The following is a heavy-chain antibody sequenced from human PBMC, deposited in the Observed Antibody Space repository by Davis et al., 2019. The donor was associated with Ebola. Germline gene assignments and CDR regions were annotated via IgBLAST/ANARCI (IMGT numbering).Heavy chain of an antibody. D-gene: IGHD3-3*01. CDR2: IYHSGST. CDR3: ARGAGDDFWSGYSAFYYYYDMDV. J-gene: IGHJ6*04. V-gene: IGHV4-30-2*01. CDR1: GGSISSGGYS. Sequence: SETLSLTCAVSGGSISSGGYSWSWIRQPPGKGLEWIGYIYHSGSTYYNPSLKSRVTISVDTSKNQFSLKLSSVTAADTAVYYCARGAGDDFWSGYSAFYYYYDMDVWGKGTTVTVSS.